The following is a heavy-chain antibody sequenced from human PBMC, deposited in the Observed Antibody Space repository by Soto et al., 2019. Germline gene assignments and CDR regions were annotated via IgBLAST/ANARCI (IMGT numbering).Heavy chain of an antibody. Sequence: PGGSLRLSCAASGFTFSSYAMSWVRQAPGKGLEWVSAISGSGGSTYYADSVKGRFTISRDNSKNTLYLQMNSLRAEDTAVYYCAIDLLTIFGVVINTKYYYYGMDVWGQGTTVTVSS. V-gene: IGHV3-23*01. CDR3: AIDLLTIFGVVINTKYYYYGMDV. CDR1: GFTFSSYA. J-gene: IGHJ6*02. CDR2: ISGSGGST. D-gene: IGHD3-3*01.